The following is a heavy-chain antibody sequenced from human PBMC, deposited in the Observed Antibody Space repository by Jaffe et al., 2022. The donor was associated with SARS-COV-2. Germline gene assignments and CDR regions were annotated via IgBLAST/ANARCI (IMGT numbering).Heavy chain of an antibody. CDR3: ASRSTVTTFRDY. V-gene: IGHV4-38-2*02. D-gene: IGHD4-17*01. J-gene: IGHJ4*02. CDR2: IYHSGST. Sequence: QVQLQESGPGLVKPSETLSLTCTVSGYSISSGYYWGWIRQPPGKGLEWIGSIYHSGSTYYNPSLKSRVTISVDTSKNQFSLKLSSVTAADTAVYYCASRSTVTTFRDYWGQGTLVTVSS. CDR1: GYSISSGYY.